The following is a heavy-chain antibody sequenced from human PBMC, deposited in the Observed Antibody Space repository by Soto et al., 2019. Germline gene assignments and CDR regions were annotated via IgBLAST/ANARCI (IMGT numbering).Heavy chain of an antibody. CDR3: ASGTSGYSSGFDY. CDR2: ISYDGGDK. J-gene: IGHJ4*02. CDR1: GFTFSSYT. Sequence: PGGSLRLSCAASGFTFSSYTMHWVRQTPGRGLEWVADISYDGGDKYYADSVKGRFTISRDNSKNTLYLQMNSLRAEDTSVYYRASGTSGYSSGFDYWGQGTMVTVSS. D-gene: IGHD6-19*01. V-gene: IGHV3-30-3*01.